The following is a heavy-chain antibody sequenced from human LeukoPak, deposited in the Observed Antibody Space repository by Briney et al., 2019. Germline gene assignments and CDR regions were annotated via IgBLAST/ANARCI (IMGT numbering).Heavy chain of an antibody. Sequence: GASVKVSCKASGYTFTSYDINWVRQATGQGLEWMGWMNPISGYTGFAQKFQGRVTMTGNTSISTAYMELSSLRSEDTAVYYCATEAATGPRFDPWGQGTLVTVSS. CDR3: ATEAATGPRFDP. J-gene: IGHJ5*02. V-gene: IGHV1-8*01. CDR1: GYTFTSYD. D-gene: IGHD6-13*01. CDR2: MNPISGYT.